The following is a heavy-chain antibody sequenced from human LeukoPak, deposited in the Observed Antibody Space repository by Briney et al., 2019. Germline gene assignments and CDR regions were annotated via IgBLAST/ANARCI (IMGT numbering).Heavy chain of an antibody. CDR2: MNPNSGNT. J-gene: IGHJ5*02. CDR3: ARGGYCSSTSCCAPEDNWFDP. D-gene: IGHD2-2*01. CDR1: GYTFTSYD. Sequence: GASVKVSCKASGYTFTSYDINWVRQATGQGLEWMGWMNPNSGNTGYAQKFQGRVTMTRNTSISTAYMELSSLRSEDTAVYYCARGGYCSSTSCCAPEDNWFDPWGQGTLVTVSS. V-gene: IGHV1-8*01.